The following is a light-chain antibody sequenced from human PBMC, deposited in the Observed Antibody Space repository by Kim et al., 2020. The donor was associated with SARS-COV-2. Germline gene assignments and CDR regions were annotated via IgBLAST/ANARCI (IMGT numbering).Light chain of an antibody. CDR2: DAS. CDR1: QRVGSY. V-gene: IGKV3-11*01. Sequence: SLSPGERATLSCRARQRVGSYLAWYQQKPGQAPRLLIYDASNRATGIPVRFSGSGSGTDFTLTISTLEPEDFAVYYCQQRSYWLYTFGQGTKLEI. J-gene: IGKJ2*01. CDR3: QQRSYWLYT.